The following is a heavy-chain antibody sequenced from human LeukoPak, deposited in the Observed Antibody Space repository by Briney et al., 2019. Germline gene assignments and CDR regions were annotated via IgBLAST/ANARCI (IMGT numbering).Heavy chain of an antibody. J-gene: IGHJ5*02. CDR3: AASMYYDYVWGSYRLDP. CDR1: GYTFTELS. V-gene: IGHV1-24*01. CDR2: FDPEDGET. Sequence: ASVKVSCKVSGYTFTELSMHWVRQAPGKGLEWMGGFDPEDGETIYSQKFQGRVTMTEDTSTDTAYMELSSLRSEDTAVYYCAASMYYDYVWGSYRLDPWGQGTLVTVSS. D-gene: IGHD3-16*01.